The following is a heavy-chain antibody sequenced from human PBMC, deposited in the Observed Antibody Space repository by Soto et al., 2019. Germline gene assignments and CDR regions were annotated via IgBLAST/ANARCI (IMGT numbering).Heavy chain of an antibody. CDR1: GGSFSGYY. J-gene: IGHJ5*02. CDR3: ARGGKRRKNWFDP. V-gene: IGHV4-34*01. D-gene: IGHD6-25*01. Sequence: QVQLQQWGAGLLKPSETLSLTCAVYGGSFSGYYWSWIRQPPGKGLEWIGEINHSGSTNYNPSLKSRVTISVDTSKNQFSLKLSSVTAADTAVYYCARGGKRRKNWFDPWGQGTLVTVSS. CDR2: INHSGST.